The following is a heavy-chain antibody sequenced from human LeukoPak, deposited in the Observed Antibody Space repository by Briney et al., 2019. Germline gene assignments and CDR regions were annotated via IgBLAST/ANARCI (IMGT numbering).Heavy chain of an antibody. V-gene: IGHV4-4*07. D-gene: IGHD3-22*01. Sequence: SETLSLTCTVSGGSISSYYWSWIRQPAGKGLEWTGRIYTSGSTNYNPSLKSRVTISVDTSKNQFSLKLSSVTAADTAVYYCASRVEYYYDSSGYYYFDYWGQGTLVTVSS. CDR3: ASRVEYYYDSSGYYYFDY. CDR1: GGSISSYY. CDR2: IYTSGST. J-gene: IGHJ4*02.